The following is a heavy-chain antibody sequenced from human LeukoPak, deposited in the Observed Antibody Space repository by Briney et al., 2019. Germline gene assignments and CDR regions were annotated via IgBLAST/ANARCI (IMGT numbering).Heavy chain of an antibody. V-gene: IGHV1-18*01. Sequence: GASVKVSCKASGYYFTSVGITWVRRAPGQGLEWMGWISPYNGNTRYAQKFQGRVAMTTDTSTTTAYMELKGLRFNDTAVYYCARAGPGSGWYFDYWGQGTLVTVSS. CDR3: ARAGPGSGWYFDY. D-gene: IGHD6-19*01. CDR1: GYYFTSVG. J-gene: IGHJ4*02. CDR2: ISPYNGNT.